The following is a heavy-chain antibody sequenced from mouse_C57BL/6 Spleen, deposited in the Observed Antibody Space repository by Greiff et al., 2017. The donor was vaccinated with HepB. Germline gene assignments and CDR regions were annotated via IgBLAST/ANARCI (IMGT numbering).Heavy chain of an antibody. CDR3: ARWDYYGSSYGY. CDR1: GYTFTSYG. CDR2: IYPRSGNT. V-gene: IGHV1-81*01. Sequence: VQLQESGAELARPGASVKLSCKASGYTFTSYGISWVKQRTGQGLEWIGEIYPRSGNTYYNEKFKGKATLTADKSSSTAYMELRSLTSEDSAVYFCARWDYYGSSYGYWGQGTTLTVSS. J-gene: IGHJ2*01. D-gene: IGHD1-1*01.